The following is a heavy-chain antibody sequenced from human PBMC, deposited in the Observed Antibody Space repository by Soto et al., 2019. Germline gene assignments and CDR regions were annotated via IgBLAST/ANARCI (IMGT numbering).Heavy chain of an antibody. V-gene: IGHV4-30-2*01. Sequence: QAQLQESGSGLVKPSQTLSLTCAVSGGSVSSDGYCWTWIRQPPGKGLEWIGYIYQSGSTYYNPSLESRVTISVDRSNNQFSLRLTSVTAADTAVYYCVRAPYSSTWAFFDSWGQGALVTVSS. CDR1: GGSVSSDGYC. D-gene: IGHD6-13*01. CDR3: VRAPYSSTWAFFDS. J-gene: IGHJ4*02. CDR2: IYQSGST.